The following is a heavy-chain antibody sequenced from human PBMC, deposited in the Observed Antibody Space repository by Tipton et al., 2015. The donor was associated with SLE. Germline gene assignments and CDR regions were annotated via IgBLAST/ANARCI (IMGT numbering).Heavy chain of an antibody. D-gene: IGHD6-19*01. Sequence: LSLTCAASGFSFSDHTMNWVRQAPGKGLEWVSSINSHSSYIYYADSVEGRFTISRDNAKNSLFLQMSSLRAEDTALYFCARDGYSRGWFAYYYMDVWGKGTTVTVSS. J-gene: IGHJ6*03. CDR2: INSHSSYI. V-gene: IGHV3-21*01. CDR1: GFSFSDHT. CDR3: ARDGYSRGWFAYYYMDV.